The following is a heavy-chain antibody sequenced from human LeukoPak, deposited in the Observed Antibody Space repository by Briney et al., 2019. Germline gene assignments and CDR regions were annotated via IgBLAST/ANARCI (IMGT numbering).Heavy chain of an antibody. CDR3: AREMYYYGSSSYYTLY. CDR1: GGTFSSYA. J-gene: IGHJ4*02. Sequence: GSSVKVPCKASGGTFSSYAIIWVRQAPGQGLEWMGWINPNSGGTNYAQKFQGRVTMTRDTSISTAYMELSRLRSDDTAVYYCAREMYYYGSSSYYTLYWAQGPLVTVSS. D-gene: IGHD3-10*01. V-gene: IGHV1-2*02. CDR2: INPNSGGT.